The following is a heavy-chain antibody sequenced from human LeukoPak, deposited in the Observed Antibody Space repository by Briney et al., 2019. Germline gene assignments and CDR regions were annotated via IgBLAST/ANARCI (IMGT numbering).Heavy chain of an antibody. J-gene: IGHJ5*01. CDR2: INWNGGNI. CDR1: GFGFDDYG. V-gene: IGHV3-20*04. CDR3: VRQKYYDSAYYYSFDS. Sequence: GGSLRLSCAASGFGFDDYGMSWVRQAPGKGLEWVSGINWNGGNIGYADSVKGRFSVSRDNGKQVLYMEMNNLRVEDTALYYCVRQKYYDSAYYYSFDSWGQGTLVIVSA. D-gene: IGHD3-22*01.